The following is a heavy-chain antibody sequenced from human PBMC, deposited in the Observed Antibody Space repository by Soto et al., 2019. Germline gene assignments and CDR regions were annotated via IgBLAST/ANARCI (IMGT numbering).Heavy chain of an antibody. J-gene: IGHJ5*02. D-gene: IGHD1-26*01. Sequence: QVQLVQSGAEVKKPGSSVKVSCKASGGTFSSYAISWVRQAPGQGLEWMGGIIPIFGTANYAQKFQDRVTITADESTSTAYMELSSLRSEDTAVYYCARVPRAIVGATARRPPAANWFDPWGQGTLVTVSS. CDR1: GGTFSSYA. CDR2: IIPIFGTA. V-gene: IGHV1-69*01. CDR3: ARVPRAIVGATARRPPAANWFDP.